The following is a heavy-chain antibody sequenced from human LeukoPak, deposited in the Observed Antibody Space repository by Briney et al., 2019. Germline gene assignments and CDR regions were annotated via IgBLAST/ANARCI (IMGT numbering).Heavy chain of an antibody. D-gene: IGHD3-16*01. CDR3: ARRHSMGHNDAFDI. J-gene: IGHJ3*02. V-gene: IGHV3-30*04. CDR2: ISYDGSNK. Sequence: PGGSLRLSCAASGFTFSSYAIHWVRQAPGKGLEWVAVISYDGSNKYYADSVKGRFTISRDNSKNTLYLQMNSLRAEDTAVYYCARRHSMGHNDAFDIWGQGTMVIVSS. CDR1: GFTFSSYA.